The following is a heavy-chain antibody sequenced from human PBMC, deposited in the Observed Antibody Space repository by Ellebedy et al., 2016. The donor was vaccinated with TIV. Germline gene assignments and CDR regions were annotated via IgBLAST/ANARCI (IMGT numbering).Heavy chain of an antibody. V-gene: IGHV1-2*02. CDR3: ARDPNPGSGGWSSFFDS. D-gene: IGHD6-19*01. Sequence: ASVKVSXKASGSIFSAYYMHWVRQAPGQGLEWMGCINPNSGDTDYAPKFQGRVTVTRDTSIGTAYMDLSRLRSDDTAVYYCARDPNPGSGGWSSFFDSWGQGTLVTVSS. CDR1: GSIFSAYY. J-gene: IGHJ4*02. CDR2: INPNSGDT.